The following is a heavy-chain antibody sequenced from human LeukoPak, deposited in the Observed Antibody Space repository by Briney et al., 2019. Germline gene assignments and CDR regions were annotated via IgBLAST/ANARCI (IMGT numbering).Heavy chain of an antibody. V-gene: IGHV4-34*01. J-gene: IGHJ4*02. CDR1: GGSFSGYY. D-gene: IGHD3-22*01. Sequence: SETLSLTCAVYGGSFSGYYWSWIRQPPGKGLEWIGEINHSGSTKYNPSLKSRVTISVDTSKDQLSLKLSSVTAADTAVYYCARGIHDYYDSSGLGYWGQGTLVTVSS. CDR2: INHSGST. CDR3: ARGIHDYYDSSGLGY.